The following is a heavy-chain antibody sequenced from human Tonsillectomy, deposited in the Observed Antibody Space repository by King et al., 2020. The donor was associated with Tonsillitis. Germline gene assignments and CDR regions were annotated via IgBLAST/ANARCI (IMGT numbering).Heavy chain of an antibody. D-gene: IGHD6-13*01. V-gene: IGHV4-30-2*01. Sequence: QMQLQESGSGLVKPSQTLSLTCAVSGGSISSGGYSWSWIRQPQGKGLEWIGYIYHSGSTYYNPSLKSRVTISVDRSKNQFSLKLSSVTAADTAVYYCAREKPEQLVPSWFDPWGQGTLVTVSS. CDR1: GGSISSGGYS. CDR3: AREKPEQLVPSWFDP. CDR2: IYHSGST. J-gene: IGHJ5*02.